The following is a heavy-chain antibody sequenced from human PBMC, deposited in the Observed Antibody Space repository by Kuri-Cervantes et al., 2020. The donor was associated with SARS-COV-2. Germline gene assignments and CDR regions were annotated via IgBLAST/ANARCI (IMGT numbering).Heavy chain of an antibody. CDR1: GYSFTSYG. Sequence: SCKAAGYSFTSYGISCVRQAPGQGLEWMGWISAYNGNTNYAQTLQGTVTMTTDTSTSTAYMELRSLRSDDTAVYYCARVVTYYDFWSGYDTNGFDIWGQGTMVTVSS. CDR2: ISAYNGNT. D-gene: IGHD3-3*01. CDR3: ARVVTYYDFWSGYDTNGFDI. V-gene: IGHV1-18*01. J-gene: IGHJ3*02.